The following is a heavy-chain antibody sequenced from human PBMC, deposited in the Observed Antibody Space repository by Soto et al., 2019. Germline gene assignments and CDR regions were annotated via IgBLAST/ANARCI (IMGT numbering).Heavy chain of an antibody. D-gene: IGHD3-22*01. CDR2: IIPIFGTA. CDR3: ARAYYYDSSGYYRYYYGMDV. Sequence: KARASVKVSCKASGGTFSSYAISWVRQAPGQGLEWMGGIIPIFGTANYAQKFQGRVTITADESTSTAYMELSSLRSEDTAVYYCARAYYYDSSGYYRYYYGMDVWGQGTTVTVSS. V-gene: IGHV1-69*13. CDR1: GGTFSSYA. J-gene: IGHJ6*02.